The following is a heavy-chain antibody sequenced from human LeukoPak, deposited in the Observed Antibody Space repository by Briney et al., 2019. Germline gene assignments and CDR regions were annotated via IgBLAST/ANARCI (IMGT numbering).Heavy chain of an antibody. CDR3: ARDSTQYDFWSGYYPRYYPYYFDY. CDR1: GGTFSSYA. V-gene: IGHV1-69*05. J-gene: IGHJ4*02. Sequence: ASVKVSCKASGGTFSSYAISWVRQAPGQGLEWMGRIIPIFGTANYAQKFQGRVTITTDESTSTAYMELSSLRAEDTAVYYCARDSTQYDFWSGYYPRYYPYYFDYWGQGTLVTVSS. D-gene: IGHD3-3*01. CDR2: IIPIFGTA.